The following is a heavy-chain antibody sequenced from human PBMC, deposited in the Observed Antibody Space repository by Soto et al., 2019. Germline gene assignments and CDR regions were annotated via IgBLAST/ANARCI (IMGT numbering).Heavy chain of an antibody. D-gene: IGHD4-17*01. CDR2: IIPILGIA. CDR1: GGTFSSYT. Sequence: QVQLVQSGAEVKKPGSSVKVSCKASGGTFSSYTISWVRQAPGQGLEWMGRIIPILGIANYAQKFQGRVTITADKSTSTAYMELSSRRSEDTAVYYCADDYGDHGAFDYWGQGTLVTVSS. CDR3: ADDYGDHGAFDY. V-gene: IGHV1-69*02. J-gene: IGHJ4*02.